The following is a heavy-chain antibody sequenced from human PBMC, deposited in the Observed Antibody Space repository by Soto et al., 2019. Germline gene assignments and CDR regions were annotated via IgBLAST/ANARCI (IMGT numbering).Heavy chain of an antibody. J-gene: IGHJ4*02. CDR3: ARYWLHKDY. Sequence: QVQLVESGGGVVQPGRSLRLSCAASGFTFQSYGMHWVRQAPGKGLEWAALISYDGSNEYYADSVRGRFTVSRDNSKNTLYLQMNSLIVEDTAVYYCARYWLHKDYWGQGTLVTVSS. D-gene: IGHD2-15*01. V-gene: IGHV3-30*03. CDR1: GFTFQSYG. CDR2: ISYDGSNE.